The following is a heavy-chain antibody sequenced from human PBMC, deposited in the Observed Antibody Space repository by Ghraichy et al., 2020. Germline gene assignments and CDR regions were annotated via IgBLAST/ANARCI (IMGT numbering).Heavy chain of an antibody. CDR3: AIVYKTDLDY. CDR2: ISYRGGET. Sequence: GESLNISCAGSGFTIRSYSMSWVRQAPGKGLEWVSAISYRGGETFYADSVKGRFTISRDTSKNTLSLQMDSLRAEDTAMYFCAIVYKTDLDYWCQGTLVTVSS. J-gene: IGHJ4*02. V-gene: IGHV3-23*01. D-gene: IGHD1-1*01. CDR1: GFTIRSYS.